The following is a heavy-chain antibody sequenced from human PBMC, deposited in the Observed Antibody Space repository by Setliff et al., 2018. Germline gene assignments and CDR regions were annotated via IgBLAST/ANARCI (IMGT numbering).Heavy chain of an antibody. V-gene: IGHV3-7*03. CDR1: GFSFKNYW. J-gene: IGHJ5*02. CDR3: ARVVDMGWFDP. Sequence: GESLKISCAASGFSFKNYWMTWVRQGPGKGLEWVASIKEDENMKYYVDSVKGRFTISRDNAKKSLYLQMNSLRVEDTAVYYCARVVDMGWFDPWGQGTLVTVSS. CDR2: IKEDENMK.